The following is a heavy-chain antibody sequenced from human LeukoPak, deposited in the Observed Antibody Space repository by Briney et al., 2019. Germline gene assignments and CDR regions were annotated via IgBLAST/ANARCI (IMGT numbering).Heavy chain of an antibody. CDR1: GYTFTSYY. V-gene: IGHV1-69*05. J-gene: IGHJ3*02. Sequence: SVKVSCKASGYTFTSYYMHWVRQAPGQGLEWVGGIIPISGSANYAQKFQGRVTITTDEFTSTAYLELSSLRSEDTAVYFCARLEDCSSVSCYSGALDIWGQGTMVTVSS. D-gene: IGHD2-2*01. CDR2: IIPISGSA. CDR3: ARLEDCSSVSCYSGALDI.